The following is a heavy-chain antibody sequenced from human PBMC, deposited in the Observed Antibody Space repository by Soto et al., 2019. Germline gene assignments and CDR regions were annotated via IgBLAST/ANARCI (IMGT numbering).Heavy chain of an antibody. J-gene: IGHJ6*02. CDR3: VRDYVMDV. Sequence: GGSLRLSCAASGFTFSGDSMNWVRQAPGKGLEWVASISTTSTYIYYADSVKGRFTISRDNAKNSLHLQMNSLRAEDTAVYYCVRDYVMDVWGQGTTVTVSS. D-gene: IGHD3-10*02. CDR2: ISTTSTYI. CDR1: GFTFSGDS. V-gene: IGHV3-21*01.